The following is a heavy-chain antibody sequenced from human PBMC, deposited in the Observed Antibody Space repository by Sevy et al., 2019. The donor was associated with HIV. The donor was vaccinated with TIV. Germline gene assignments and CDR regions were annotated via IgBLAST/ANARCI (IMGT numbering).Heavy chain of an antibody. CDR3: AREGCSKPHDY. CDR1: GFTFSNYA. V-gene: IGHV3-23*01. J-gene: IGHJ4*02. Sequence: GGSLRLSCAASGFTFSNYAMSWVRQAPGKGLEWVSTFSFGCGKINYADSVKGRFTTSRDNSKNTLNLQMNILRAEYTALYYCAREGCSKPHDYWGQGTLVTVSS. D-gene: IGHD2-2*01. CDR2: FSFGCGKI.